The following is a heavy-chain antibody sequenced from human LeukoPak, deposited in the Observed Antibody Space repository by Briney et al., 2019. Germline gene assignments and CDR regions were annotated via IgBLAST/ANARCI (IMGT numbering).Heavy chain of an antibody. Sequence: GESLKISCKGSGYSFTSYWIGWVRQMPGKGLEWMGIIYPGDSDTRYSPSFQGQVTISADKSISTAYLQWSSLKASDTAMYYRASLAPYSSGWYLFDYWGQGTLVTVSS. J-gene: IGHJ4*02. CDR3: ASLAPYSSGWYLFDY. V-gene: IGHV5-51*01. CDR1: GYSFTSYW. CDR2: IYPGDSDT. D-gene: IGHD6-19*01.